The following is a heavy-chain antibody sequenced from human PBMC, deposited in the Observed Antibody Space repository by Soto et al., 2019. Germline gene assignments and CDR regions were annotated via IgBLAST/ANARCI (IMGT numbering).Heavy chain of an antibody. CDR1: GGTFSSYA. V-gene: IGHV1-69*01. D-gene: IGHD1-1*01. Sequence: QVQLVQSGAEVKKRGSSVKVSCKASGGTFSSYAISWVRQAPGQGLEWMGGLIPIFGTANYAQKFQGRVTITADESTSTAYMELSSLRSEDTSVYYCARAKRGGTYYYYSGMDVWGQGPTVTVSS. J-gene: IGHJ6*02. CDR3: ARAKRGGTYYYYSGMDV. CDR2: LIPIFGTA.